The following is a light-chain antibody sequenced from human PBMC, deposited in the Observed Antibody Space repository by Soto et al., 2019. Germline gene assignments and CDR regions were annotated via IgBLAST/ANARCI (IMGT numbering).Light chain of an antibody. CDR1: QSVGSSY. V-gene: IGKV3D-20*02. J-gene: IGKJ5*01. CDR3: QQRSNWPCT. Sequence: VLTQSPGTLSLSPGERATLSCRASQSVGSSYLAWYQQRPGQAPRLLIYDASTRATGIPVRFSGSGSGTDYTLTITNLESEDFAVYYCQQRSNWPCTFGQGTRLEIK. CDR2: DAS.